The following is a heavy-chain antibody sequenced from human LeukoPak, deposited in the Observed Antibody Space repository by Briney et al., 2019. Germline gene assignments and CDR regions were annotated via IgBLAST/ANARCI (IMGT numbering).Heavy chain of an antibody. CDR2: ISSSGSTI. CDR3: ARDHPQDAFDI. Sequence: GGSLRLSCAASGFTFSDYYMSWIRQAPGKGLEWVSYISSSGSTIYYADSVKGRFTISGDNAKNSLYLQMNSLRAEDTAVYYCARDHPQDAFDIWGQGTMVTVSS. V-gene: IGHV3-11*04. J-gene: IGHJ3*02. CDR1: GFTFSDYY.